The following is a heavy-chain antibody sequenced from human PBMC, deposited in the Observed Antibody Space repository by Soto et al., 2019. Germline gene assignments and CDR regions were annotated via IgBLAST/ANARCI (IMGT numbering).Heavy chain of an antibody. V-gene: IGHV3-30-3*01. CDR2: ISYDGSNK. Sequence: GGSLRLSCAASGFTFSSYAKHWVRQAPGKGLEWVAVISYDGSNKYYADSVKGRFTISRDNSKNTLYLQMNSLRAEDTAVYYCARDWGLGYCTNGVCYTPRGYYYYGMDVWGQGTTVTVSS. J-gene: IGHJ6*02. D-gene: IGHD2-8*01. CDR3: ARDWGLGYCTNGVCYTPRGYYYYGMDV. CDR1: GFTFSSYA.